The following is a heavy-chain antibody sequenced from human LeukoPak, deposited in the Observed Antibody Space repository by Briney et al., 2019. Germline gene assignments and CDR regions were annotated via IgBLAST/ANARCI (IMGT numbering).Heavy chain of an antibody. D-gene: IGHD5-24*01. CDR2: ISSSSSYI. Sequence: PGGSLRLSCAASGFTFSSYSMNWVRQAPGKGLEWVSSISSSSSYIYYADSVKGRFTISRDNAKNSLYLQKNSLRAEDTAGYYCARGGDVERATEVDFFDCWGQGTLVTVSS. V-gene: IGHV3-21*01. CDR1: GFTFSSYS. CDR3: ARGGDVERATEVDFFDC. J-gene: IGHJ4*02.